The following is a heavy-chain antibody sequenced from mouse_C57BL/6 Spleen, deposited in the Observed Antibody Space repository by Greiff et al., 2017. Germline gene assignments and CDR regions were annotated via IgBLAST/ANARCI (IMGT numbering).Heavy chain of an antibody. CDR1: GFTFSSYA. D-gene: IGHD1-1*01. CDR2: ISDGGSYT. CDR3: ARVREITTVVDWYFDV. V-gene: IGHV5-4*01. Sequence: EVQLVESGGGLVKPGGSLKLSCAASGFTFSSYAMSWVRQTPEKRLEWVATISDGGSYTYYPDNVQGRFTIFRDNAKNNLYLQMSHLKSEDTAMYYCARVREITTVVDWYFDVWGTGTTVTVSS. J-gene: IGHJ1*03.